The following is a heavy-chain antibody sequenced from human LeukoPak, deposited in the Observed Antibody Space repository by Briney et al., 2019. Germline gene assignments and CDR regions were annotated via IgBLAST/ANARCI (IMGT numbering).Heavy chain of an antibody. CDR2: LFHSGTR. CDR1: GGSITSYY. CDR3: ARRRGWKQQLVYFDY. Sequence: SETLSLTCTVSGGSITSYYWSWIRQPPGKGLEWIGYLFHSGTRRYNPSLRSQVTISADTTKNQIFLTLNSTTAADTAVYYCARRRGWKQQLVYFDYWGQGTLASVSS. J-gene: IGHJ4*02. D-gene: IGHD1-1*01. V-gene: IGHV4-59*08.